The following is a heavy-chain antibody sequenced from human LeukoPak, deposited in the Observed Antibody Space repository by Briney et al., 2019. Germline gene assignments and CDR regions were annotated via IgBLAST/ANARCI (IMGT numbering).Heavy chain of an antibody. D-gene: IGHD3-22*01. CDR2: IYYSGST. V-gene: IGHV4-39*01. CDR3: ARHTDSSGYYGGGYWFDP. CDR1: GGSISSSSYY. J-gene: IGHJ5*02. Sequence: SETLSLTCTVSGGSISSSSYYWGWIRQPPGKGLEWIGSIYYSGSTYYNPSLKSRVTISVDTSKNQFSLKLSSVTAGDTAVYYCARHTDSSGYYGGGYWFDPWGQGTLVTVSS.